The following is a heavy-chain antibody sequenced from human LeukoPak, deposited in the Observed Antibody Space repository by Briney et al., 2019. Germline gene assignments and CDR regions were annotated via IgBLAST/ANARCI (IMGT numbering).Heavy chain of an antibody. J-gene: IGHJ3*02. Sequence: GGSLRLSCAASGFTFSSYSMNWVRQAPGKGLEWVSYISSSSSTIYYADSVKGRFTISRDNAKNSLYLQMNSLRAEDTAVYYCARDPAAVAGDDAFDIWGQGTMVTVSS. D-gene: IGHD6-19*01. CDR2: ISSSSSTI. V-gene: IGHV3-48*01. CDR1: GFTFSSYS. CDR3: ARDPAAVAGDDAFDI.